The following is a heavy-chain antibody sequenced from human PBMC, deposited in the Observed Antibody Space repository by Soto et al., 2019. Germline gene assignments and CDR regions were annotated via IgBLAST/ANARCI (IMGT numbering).Heavy chain of an antibody. J-gene: IGHJ6*02. Sequence: GGSLRHSCAASGFTFSSYSMNWVRQAPGKGLEWVSSISSSSSYIYYADSVKGRFTISRDNAKNSLYLQMNSLRAEDTAVYYCARDGFASGSYYNILETYHGMDVWGQGTTVTVSS. D-gene: IGHD3-10*01. CDR3: ARDGFASGSYYNILETYHGMDV. CDR1: GFTFSSYS. V-gene: IGHV3-21*01. CDR2: ISSSSSYI.